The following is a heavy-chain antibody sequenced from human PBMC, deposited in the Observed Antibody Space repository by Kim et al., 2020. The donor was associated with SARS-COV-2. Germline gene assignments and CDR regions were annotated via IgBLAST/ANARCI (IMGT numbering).Heavy chain of an antibody. D-gene: IGHD6-19*01. CDR1: GFTFSSYG. Sequence: GGSLRLSCAASGFTFSSYGMHWVRQAPGKGLEWVAVIWYDGSNKYYADSVKGRFTISRDNSKNTLYLQMNSLRAEDTAVYYCAKAGMPQWLGPGGKNWFDPWGQGTLVTVSS. CDR3: AKAGMPQWLGPGGKNWFDP. V-gene: IGHV3-33*06. CDR2: IWYDGSNK. J-gene: IGHJ5*02.